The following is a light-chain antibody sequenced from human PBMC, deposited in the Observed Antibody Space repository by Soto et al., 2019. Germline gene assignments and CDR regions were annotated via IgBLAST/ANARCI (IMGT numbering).Light chain of an antibody. J-gene: IGKJ1*01. CDR3: QRYNNYSGT. CDR1: QTISSC. Sequence: IQMTQSPSTLSGSVGHRVTITFRASQTISSCLAWYQQKPGKAPKLLIYKASSLESGVPSRFSGSGSGTEFTLTISSLQPDDFATYYCQRYNNYSGTFGQGTKVDI. CDR2: KAS. V-gene: IGKV1-5*03.